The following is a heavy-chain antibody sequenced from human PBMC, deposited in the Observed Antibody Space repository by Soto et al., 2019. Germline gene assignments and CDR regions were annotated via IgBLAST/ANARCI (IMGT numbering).Heavy chain of an antibody. CDR2: IYYSGST. D-gene: IGHD1-7*01. Sequence: SETLSLTCTVSGGSISSGGYYWSWIRQHPGKGLEWIGYIYYSGSTYYNPSLKSRVTISVDTSKNQSSLKLSSVTAADTAVYYCARSRGTTWVDPWGQGTLVTVSS. J-gene: IGHJ5*02. CDR3: ARSRGTTWVDP. CDR1: GGSISSGGYY. V-gene: IGHV4-31*03.